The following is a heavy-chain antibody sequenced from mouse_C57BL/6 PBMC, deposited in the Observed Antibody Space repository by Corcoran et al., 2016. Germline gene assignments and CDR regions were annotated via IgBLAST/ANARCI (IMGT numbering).Heavy chain of an antibody. CDR3: TPYVNFDY. V-gene: IGHV9-3*01. Sequence: QIQLVQYGPELKKTGETVKLSCKASGYTFTTFGVSWVKQAPGKGLKWMGWINTYSGVPTYADDFKGRFAFSLETSAITAYLQINNLKNEDTATYFCTPYVNFDYWGQGTTLTVSS. CDR1: GYTFTTFG. J-gene: IGHJ2*01. D-gene: IGHD1-1*01. CDR2: INTYSGVP.